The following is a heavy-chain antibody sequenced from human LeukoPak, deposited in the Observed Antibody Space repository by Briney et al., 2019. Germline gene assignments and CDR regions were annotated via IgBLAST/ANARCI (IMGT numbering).Heavy chain of an antibody. CDR1: GFTFSSPW. CDR3: ARESVVVNAFDI. V-gene: IGHV3-7*01. CDR2: IKQDGSEK. D-gene: IGHD3-22*01. Sequence: GGSLRLSCAASGFTFSSPWMSWVRQAPGKGLEWVANIKQDGSEKYYVDSVKGRFTISRDNTKHSLYLQMDRLRAEDTAVYYCARESVVVNAFDIWGQGTMVTVSS. J-gene: IGHJ3*02.